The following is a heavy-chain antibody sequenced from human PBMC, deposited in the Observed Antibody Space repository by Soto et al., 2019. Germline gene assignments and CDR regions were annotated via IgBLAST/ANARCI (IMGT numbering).Heavy chain of an antibody. CDR2: IYYSGST. CDR1: GGSISSSSYY. V-gene: IGHV4-39*01. Sequence: QLQLQESGPGLVKPSETLSLTCTVSGGSISSSSYYWGWIRQPPGKGLEWIGSIYYSGSTYYNPSLKSRVTISVDTSKNQFSLKLSSVTAADTAVYYCARHPGLWSGYYKSPSHYYYYMDVWGKGTTVTVSS. J-gene: IGHJ6*03. CDR3: ARHPGLWSGYYKSPSHYYYYMDV. D-gene: IGHD3-3*01.